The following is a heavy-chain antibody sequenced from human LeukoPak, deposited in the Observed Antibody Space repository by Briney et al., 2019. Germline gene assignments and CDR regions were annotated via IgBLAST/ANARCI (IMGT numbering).Heavy chain of an antibody. CDR3: ARRDYDFWSGDRYYFDY. J-gene: IGHJ4*02. CDR1: GYSISSGYY. CDR2: IYHSGST. V-gene: IGHV4-38-2*02. Sequence: SETLSLTCTASGYSISSGYYWGWIRQPPGKGLEWIGSIYHSGSTYYNPSLKSRVTISVDTSKNQFSLKLSSVTAADTAVYYCARRDYDFWSGDRYYFDYWGQGTLVTVSS. D-gene: IGHD3-3*01.